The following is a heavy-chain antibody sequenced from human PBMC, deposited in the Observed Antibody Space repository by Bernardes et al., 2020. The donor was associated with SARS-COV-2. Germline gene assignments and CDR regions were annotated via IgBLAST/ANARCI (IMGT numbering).Heavy chain of an antibody. J-gene: IGHJ4*02. CDR2: IYSGGST. Sequence: GGSLRLSCAASGFTVSSNYMSWVRQAPGKGLEWVSVIYSGGSTYYADSVKGRFTISRDNSKNTVYLQMNSLRAEDTAVYYCARDSRGAAAFDYWGQGTLVTVSS. CDR1: GFTVSSNY. CDR3: ARDSRGAAAFDY. D-gene: IGHD3-10*01. V-gene: IGHV3-53*01.